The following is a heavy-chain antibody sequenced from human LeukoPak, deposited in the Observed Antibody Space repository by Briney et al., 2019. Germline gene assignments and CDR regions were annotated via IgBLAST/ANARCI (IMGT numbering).Heavy chain of an antibody. CDR2: IYPGDSDT. CDR1: GYTFSSNW. CDR3: ARHRVGIYSRNHAFDI. V-gene: IGHV5-51*01. Sequence: GESLKISCKGSGYTFSSNWIGWVRQMPGKGLEWMGIIYPGDSDTRYSLSFQGQVTISADKSSSTAYLQWSSLKASDTAMYYCARHRVGIYSRNHAFDIWGQGTMVTVSS. J-gene: IGHJ3*02. D-gene: IGHD1-26*01.